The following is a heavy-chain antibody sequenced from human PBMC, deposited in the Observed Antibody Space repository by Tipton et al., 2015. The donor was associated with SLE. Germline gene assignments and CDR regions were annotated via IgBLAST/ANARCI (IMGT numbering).Heavy chain of an antibody. CDR2: IYHSGST. CDR1: GYSISNGYY. CDR3: ARDLRGNFDYYFDS. Sequence: TLSLTCTVSGYSISNGYYWGWIRQPPGKGLQWLGNIYHSGSTNSNPSLKNRVTMSVDMSKNQFSLKLTSVTAADTAVYYCARDLRGNFDYYFDSWGQGALVTVSS. J-gene: IGHJ4*02. V-gene: IGHV4-38-2*02.